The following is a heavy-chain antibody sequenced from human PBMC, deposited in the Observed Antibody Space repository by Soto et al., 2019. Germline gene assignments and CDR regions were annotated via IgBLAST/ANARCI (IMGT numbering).Heavy chain of an antibody. J-gene: IGHJ4*02. CDR1: GFTFSNYA. D-gene: IGHD3-22*01. CDR2: ISYDGSNK. Sequence: GGSLRLSCAASGFTFSNYAMHWVRQAPGKGLEWVALISYDGSNKYYADSVKGRFTISRDNSKNTLYLQMDSLRAEDTAVYYCARGAGLYDSSGFYYGYWGQGTLVTVSS. V-gene: IGHV3-30-3*01. CDR3: ARGAGLYDSSGFYYGY.